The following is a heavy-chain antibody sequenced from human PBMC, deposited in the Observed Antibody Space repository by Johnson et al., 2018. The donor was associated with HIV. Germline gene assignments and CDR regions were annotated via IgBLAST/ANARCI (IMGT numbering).Heavy chain of an antibody. Sequence: VQLVESGGGLVQPGGSLRLSCAASGFTVSSNYMSWVRQAPGKGLEWVSGINSDGSSTSYADSVKGRFTISRDNAKNTLYLQMNSLRAEDTAVYYCAREQELIGERAFDIWGQGTMVTVSS. CDR2: INSDGSST. V-gene: IGHV3-74*01. CDR3: AREQELIGERAFDI. D-gene: IGHD6-13*01. J-gene: IGHJ3*02. CDR1: GFTVSSNY.